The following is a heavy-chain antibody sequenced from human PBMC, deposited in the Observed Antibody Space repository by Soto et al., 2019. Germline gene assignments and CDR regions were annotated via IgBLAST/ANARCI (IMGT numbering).Heavy chain of an antibody. Sequence: SLTVSCKASGGPFVTNAISWVRQAPVQVLKWMGGIIPIFGTANYAQKFQGRVKITADESTSTAYMELSSLRSEDTAVYYCATRGLKYSSSSKDYFDYWGQGTLVTVSS. J-gene: IGHJ4*02. V-gene: IGHV1-69*13. CDR2: IIPIFGTA. CDR1: GGPFVTNA. D-gene: IGHD6-6*01. CDR3: ATRGLKYSSSSKDYFDY.